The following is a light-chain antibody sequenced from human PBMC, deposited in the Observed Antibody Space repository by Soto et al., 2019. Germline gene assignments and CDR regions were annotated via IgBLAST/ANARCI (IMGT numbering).Light chain of an antibody. V-gene: IGKV1-9*01. CDR2: AAS. Sequence: IQMTQSPSTLSASVGDRVTITCRASQSISRSLAWYQQKPRKAPKLLIYAASTLQSGVPSRFSGSGSGTDFPPTINRLPAEDFATYYCQQTRSSPSTFGRGTKVDI. CDR1: QSISRS. J-gene: IGKJ4*01. CDR3: QQTRSSPST.